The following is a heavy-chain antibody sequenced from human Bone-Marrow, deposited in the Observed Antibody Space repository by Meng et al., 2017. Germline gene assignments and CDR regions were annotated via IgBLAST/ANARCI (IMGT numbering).Heavy chain of an antibody. CDR3: ARDGGY. J-gene: IGHJ4*02. V-gene: IGHV4-34*01. Sequence: QVQLQQWGAGLLKPSETLSLTCAVYGGSFSVYYWSWIRQPPGKGLEWIGEINHSGSTNYNPSLKSRVTISVDTSKNQFSLKLSSVTAADTAVYYCARDGGYWGQGTLVTGSS. CDR1: GGSFSVYY. D-gene: IGHD3-16*01. CDR2: INHSGST.